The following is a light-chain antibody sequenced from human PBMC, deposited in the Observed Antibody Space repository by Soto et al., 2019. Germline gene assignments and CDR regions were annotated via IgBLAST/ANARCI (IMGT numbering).Light chain of an antibody. CDR2: CAS. V-gene: IGKV4-1*01. Sequence: DIMMTQSPDSLAVSLGERATINCKSSQSVLYSPNNKNYLAWYQQKPGQPPKLLIYCASTRESGVPDRFGGSGSGTDFTLTISSLQAEDVAVYYCQQYQTTPWTFGQGNKVEIK. CDR1: QSVLYSPNNKNY. CDR3: QQYQTTPWT. J-gene: IGKJ1*01.